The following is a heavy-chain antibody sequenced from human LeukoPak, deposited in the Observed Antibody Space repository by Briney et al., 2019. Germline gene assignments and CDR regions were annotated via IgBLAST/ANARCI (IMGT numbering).Heavy chain of an antibody. V-gene: IGHV3-21*01. CDR1: GFTFSSYS. J-gene: IGHJ4*02. CDR3: ARAARPGFDY. Sequence: GGSLRLSCAASGFTFSSYSMNWVRQAPRKGLEWVSSISSSSSYIYYADSVKGRFTISRDNAKNSLYLQMNSLRAEDTAVYYCARAARPGFDYWGQGTLVTVSS. D-gene: IGHD6-6*01. CDR2: ISSSSSYI.